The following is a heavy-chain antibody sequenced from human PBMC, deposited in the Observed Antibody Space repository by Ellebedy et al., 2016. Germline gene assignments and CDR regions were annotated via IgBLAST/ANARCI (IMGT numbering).Heavy chain of an antibody. D-gene: IGHD7-27*01. Sequence: GGSLRLSCAASGLTFSGYAMNWVRQAPGRGLEWVSYISSASGHIYYADSVKGRFTISRDNARNSLYLQMNRLRAEDTAMYYCASLKLGFDYWGQGTLVTVSS. CDR2: ISSASGHI. J-gene: IGHJ4*02. CDR1: GLTFSGYA. V-gene: IGHV3-21*01. CDR3: ASLKLGFDY.